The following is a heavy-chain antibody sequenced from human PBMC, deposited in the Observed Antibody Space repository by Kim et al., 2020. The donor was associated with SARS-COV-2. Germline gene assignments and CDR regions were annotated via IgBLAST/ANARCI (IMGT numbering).Heavy chain of an antibody. CDR2: ISWDSDKV. V-gene: IGHV3-9*01. CDR3: AKNWVPGVGGAFDF. CDR1: GFVFEEHA. Sequence: GGSLRLSCVASGFVFEEHAMHWVRQPPGKGLEWVSGISWDSDKVDYADSLKGRFTVSRDNGKNSLYLQMDGLKIEDTALYYCAKNWVPGVGGAFDFWGQGALFTASS. D-gene: IGHD1-26*01. J-gene: IGHJ4*02.